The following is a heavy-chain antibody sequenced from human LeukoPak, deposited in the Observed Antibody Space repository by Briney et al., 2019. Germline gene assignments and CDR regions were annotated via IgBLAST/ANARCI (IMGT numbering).Heavy chain of an antibody. J-gene: IGHJ4*02. V-gene: IGHV4-59*01. Sequence: SETLSLTCTVSGGSISTYYWSWIRQPPGKGLEWIGYIYYSGTAKYNPSLKSRVTISVDTSKNQFSLKLSSVTAADTAVYYCARSYGSGNYFDYWGQGTLVTVSS. CDR2: IYYSGTA. CDR1: GGSISTYY. D-gene: IGHD3-10*01. CDR3: ARSYGSGNYFDY.